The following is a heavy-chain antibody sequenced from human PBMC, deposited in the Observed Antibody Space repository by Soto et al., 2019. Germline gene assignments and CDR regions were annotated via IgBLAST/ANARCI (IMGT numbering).Heavy chain of an antibody. CDR2: IQYSGST. D-gene: IGHD2-2*01. Sequence: SETLSLTCTVSGDSISSGGYYWSWIRQHPGKGLEWIGYIQYSGSTYYKPSLKSRVIMSVDTSKNELSLKLSSVTAADTAIYYCARSEYQLSYHDYWGQGTLVTVSS. CDR3: ARSEYQLSYHDY. CDR1: GDSISSGGYY. V-gene: IGHV4-31*03. J-gene: IGHJ4*02.